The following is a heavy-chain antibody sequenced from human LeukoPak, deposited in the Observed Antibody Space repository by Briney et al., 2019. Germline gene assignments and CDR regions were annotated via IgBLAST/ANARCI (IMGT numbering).Heavy chain of an antibody. D-gene: IGHD1-26*01. CDR1: GYTFTSYY. CDR2: VNPNSGDT. V-gene: IGHV1-2*02. J-gene: IGHJ5*01. Sequence: ASVKVSCKASGYTFTSYYMHWVRQAPGQGLEWMGCVNPNSGDTNYAQKFQGSVTMTRDTSISTVYMELSRLRSDDTAVYYCARASGSYWWFDSWGQGTLVTVSS. CDR3: ARASGSYWWFDS.